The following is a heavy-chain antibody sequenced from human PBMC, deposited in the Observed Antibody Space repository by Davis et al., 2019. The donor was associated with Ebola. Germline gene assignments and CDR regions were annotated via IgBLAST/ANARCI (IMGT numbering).Heavy chain of an antibody. V-gene: IGHV4-31*03. D-gene: IGHD5-24*01. CDR3: ARGGGWLQLGGIFDY. CDR2: IYYSGST. CDR1: GGSISSGGYY. J-gene: IGHJ4*02. Sequence: SETLSLTCTVSGGSISSGGYYWSWIRQHPGKGLQWIGYIYYSGSTYYNPSLKSRFTISVDTSKNPFSLKLSSGTAADTAVYYCARGGGWLQLGGIFDYWGQGTLVTVSS.